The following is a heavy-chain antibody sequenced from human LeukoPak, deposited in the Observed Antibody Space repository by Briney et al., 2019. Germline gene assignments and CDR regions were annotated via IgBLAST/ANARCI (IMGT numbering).Heavy chain of an antibody. CDR1: GLTFSSYA. CDR3: AKDLFSGVATIIPFDY. Sequence: GGSLRLSCAASGLTFSSYAMSWVRQAPGKGLEWVLAISGSGGSTYYADSVKGRFTISRDNSKNTVYLQMNSLRAEDTAVYYCAKDLFSGVATIIPFDYWGQGTLVTVSS. D-gene: IGHD5-12*01. CDR2: ISGSGGST. J-gene: IGHJ4*02. V-gene: IGHV3-23*01.